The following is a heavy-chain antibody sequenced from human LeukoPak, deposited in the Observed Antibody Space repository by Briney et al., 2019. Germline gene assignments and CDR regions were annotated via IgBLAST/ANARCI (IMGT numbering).Heavy chain of an antibody. V-gene: IGHV3-30*18. Sequence: PGGSLRLSCAASGFTFRNYGMHWVRQAPGKGLEWVAVFSYDGGNKYYLDSVKGRFTISRDNSKNILYLQVSSLRPEDTAVYYCAKGRFSMIRGVDYYFDSWGQGTLVTVSS. CDR3: AKGRFSMIRGVDYYFDS. CDR1: GFTFRNYG. J-gene: IGHJ4*02. CDR2: FSYDGGNK. D-gene: IGHD3-10*01.